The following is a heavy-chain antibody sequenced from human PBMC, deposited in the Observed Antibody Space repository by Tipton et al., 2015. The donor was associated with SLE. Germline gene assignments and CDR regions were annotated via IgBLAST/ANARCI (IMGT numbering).Heavy chain of an antibody. J-gene: IGHJ3*02. CDR1: GGSISSHY. D-gene: IGHD3-10*01. CDR3: ARDDLVRGAGAFDI. V-gene: IGHV4-59*11. Sequence: TLSLTCTVSGGSISSHYWSWIRQPPGKGLEWIGYIYYSGSTNYSPSLKSRVTISVDTSKNQFSLKLRSVTAADTAVYYCARDDLVRGAGAFDIWGQGTMVTVSS. CDR2: IYYSGST.